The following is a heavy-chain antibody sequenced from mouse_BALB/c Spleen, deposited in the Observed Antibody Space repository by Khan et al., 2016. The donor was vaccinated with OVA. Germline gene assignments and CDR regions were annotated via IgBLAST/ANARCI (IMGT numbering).Heavy chain of an antibody. Sequence: QVQLKESGAEVMKPGASVKISCKATGYTFSSYWIEWVKQRPGHGLEWIGEILPGSGSTNYNAKFKGKATFTADTSSNTSYMQLSSLTSEDSAVYYCARTTYYFDYGGQGTTLTVSS. J-gene: IGHJ2*01. CDR1: GYTFSSYW. CDR3: ARTTYYFDY. CDR2: ILPGSGST. V-gene: IGHV1-9*01.